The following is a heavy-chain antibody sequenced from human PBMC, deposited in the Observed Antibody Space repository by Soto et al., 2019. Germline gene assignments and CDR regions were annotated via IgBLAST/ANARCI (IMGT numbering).Heavy chain of an antibody. D-gene: IGHD3-10*01. J-gene: IGHJ6*02. Sequence: ASETLSLTCAVYGGSFSGYYWSWIRQPPGKGLEWIGEINQSGATNYDPSLKSRVSISVDTSKNQFSLKLSSVTAADTAVYYCARGGRVPGAIRTFPMDVWGQGTMVTVSS. CDR2: INQSGAT. CDR3: ARGGRVPGAIRTFPMDV. CDR1: GGSFSGYY. V-gene: IGHV4-34*01.